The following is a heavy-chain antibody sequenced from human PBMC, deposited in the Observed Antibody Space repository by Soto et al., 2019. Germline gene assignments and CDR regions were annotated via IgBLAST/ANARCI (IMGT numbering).Heavy chain of an antibody. CDR2: MNPNSGNT. CDR3: ARGGSYCSSTSCYTEWFDP. Sequence: VASVKVSCKASGYTFTSYDINWVRQATGQGLEWMGWMNPNSGNTGYAQKFQGRVTMTRNTSISTAYMELSSLRSEDTAVYYCARGGSYCSSTSCYTEWFDPWGQGTLVTVSS. CDR1: GYTFTSYD. J-gene: IGHJ5*02. D-gene: IGHD2-2*02. V-gene: IGHV1-8*01.